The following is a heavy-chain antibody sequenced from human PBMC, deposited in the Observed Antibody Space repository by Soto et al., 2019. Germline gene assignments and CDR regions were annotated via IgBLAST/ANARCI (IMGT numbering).Heavy chain of an antibody. CDR3: ARAGIVVVVAATQGSAFDI. V-gene: IGHV1-2*04. D-gene: IGHD2-15*01. Sequence: ASVKVSCKASGYTFTGYYMHWVRQAPGQGLEWMGWINPNSGGTNYAQKFQGWVTMTRDTSISTAYMELSRLRSDDTAVYYCARAGIVVVVAATQGSAFDIWGQGTMVTVSS. J-gene: IGHJ3*02. CDR2: INPNSGGT. CDR1: GYTFTGYY.